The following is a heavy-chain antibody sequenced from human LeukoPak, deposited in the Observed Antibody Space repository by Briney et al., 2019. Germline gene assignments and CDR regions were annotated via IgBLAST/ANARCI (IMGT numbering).Heavy chain of an antibody. CDR3: ARVPYSSGLLYAFDI. J-gene: IGHJ3*02. CDR2: INPNSGGT. CDR1: GYTFTSYD. V-gene: IGHV1-2*02. D-gene: IGHD6-19*01. Sequence: ASVKVSCKASGYTFTSYDINWVRQATGQGLEWMGWINPNSGGTNYAQKFQGRVTVTRDTSISTAYMELSRLRSDDTAVYYCARVPYSSGLLYAFDIWGQGTMVTVSS.